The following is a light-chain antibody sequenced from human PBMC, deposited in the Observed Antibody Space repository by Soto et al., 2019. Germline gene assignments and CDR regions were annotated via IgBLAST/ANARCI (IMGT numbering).Light chain of an antibody. CDR2: EVS. Sequence: QSVLTQSPSASGSPGQSVTISCTGSSSDVGGYNYVSWYQQHPGKAPKLMIYEVSRRPSGVPDRFSGSKSGNTASLTVSGLQAEDEADYYCSSYAGSNNLLFGGGTTLTVL. V-gene: IGLV2-8*01. CDR1: SSDVGGYNY. CDR3: SSYAGSNNLL. J-gene: IGLJ2*01.